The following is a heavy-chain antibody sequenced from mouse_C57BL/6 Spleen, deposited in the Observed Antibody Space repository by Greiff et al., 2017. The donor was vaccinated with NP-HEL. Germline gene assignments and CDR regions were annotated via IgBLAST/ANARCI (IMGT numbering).Heavy chain of an antibody. J-gene: IGHJ3*01. V-gene: IGHV8-12*01. CDR3: AAPYDYDGGFAY. Sequence: QVTLKVCGPGILQSSQTLSLTCSFSGFSLSTSGMGVSWIRQPSGKGLEWLAHIYWDDDKRYNPSLKSRLTITKDTSRNQVFLKITSVDTADTATYYCAAPYDYDGGFAYWGQGTLVTVSA. D-gene: IGHD2-4*01. CDR2: IYWDDDK. CDR1: GFSLSTSGMG.